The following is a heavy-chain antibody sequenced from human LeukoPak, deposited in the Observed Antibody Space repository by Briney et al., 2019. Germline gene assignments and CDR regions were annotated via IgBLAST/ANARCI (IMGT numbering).Heavy chain of an antibody. D-gene: IGHD6-13*01. J-gene: IGHJ4*02. Sequence: SETLSLTCTVSGGSISSGGYYWSWIRQHPGKGLEWIGYIYYSGSTYYNPSLKSRITISVDTSKNQFSLKLSSVTAADTAVYYCARGQQLAFDYWGQGTLVTVSS. V-gene: IGHV4-31*03. CDR1: GGSISSGGYY. CDR2: IYYSGST. CDR3: ARGQQLAFDY.